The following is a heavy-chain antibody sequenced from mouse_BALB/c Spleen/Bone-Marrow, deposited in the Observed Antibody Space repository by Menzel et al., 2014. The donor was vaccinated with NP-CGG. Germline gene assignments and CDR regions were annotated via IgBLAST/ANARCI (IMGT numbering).Heavy chain of an antibody. Sequence: ESGPDLVKPSQSLSLTCTVTDYSIXSGYSWHWIRQFPGNKLEWMGYIHYSGITNYSPSLKSRISFTRDTSKNQFFPHLNSVTTEDTATYYCARWGKGAWFAYWGQGTLVTVSA. D-gene: IGHD1-3*01. V-gene: IGHV3-1*02. J-gene: IGHJ3*01. CDR1: DYSIXSGYS. CDR3: ARWGKGAWFAY. CDR2: IHYSGIT.